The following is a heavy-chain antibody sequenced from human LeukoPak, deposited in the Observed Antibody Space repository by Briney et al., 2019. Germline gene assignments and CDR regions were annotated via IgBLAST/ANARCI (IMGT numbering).Heavy chain of an antibody. D-gene: IGHD2-2*01. J-gene: IGHJ4*02. CDR3: ASIGYCSSTSCFNFDY. Sequence: SETLSLTCTVSGGSISSYYWSWIRQPAGKGLEWIGRIYTSGSTNYNPSLKSRVTMSVDTSKNQFSLKPSSVTAADTAVYYCASIGYCSSTSCFNFDYWGQGTLVTVSS. CDR1: GGSISSYY. CDR2: IYTSGST. V-gene: IGHV4-4*07.